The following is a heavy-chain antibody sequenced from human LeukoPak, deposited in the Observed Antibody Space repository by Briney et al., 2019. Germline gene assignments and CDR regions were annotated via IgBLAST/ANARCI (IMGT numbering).Heavy chain of an antibody. V-gene: IGHV4-59*01. J-gene: IGHJ6*03. CDR3: ARLPVPSPHRPLYYYYYMDV. Sequence: SETLSLTCTVSGGSISSYYWSWIRQPPGKGLEWIGYIYYSGSTNYNPSLKSRVTISVDTSKNQFSLKLSSVTAAETAVYYCARLPVPSPHRPLYYYYYMDVWGKGTTVTVSS. CDR1: GGSISSYY. CDR2: IYYSGST. D-gene: IGHD2-2*01.